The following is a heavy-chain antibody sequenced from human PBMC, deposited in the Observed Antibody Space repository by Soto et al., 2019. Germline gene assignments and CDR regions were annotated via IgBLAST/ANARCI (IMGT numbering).Heavy chain of an antibody. CDR3: ASGRYDILTGYRYYYYGMDV. Sequence: SVKVSCKASGGTFSSYAISWVRQAPGQGLEWMGGIIPIFGTANYAQKFQGRVTITADKSTSAAYMELSSLRSEDTAVYYCASGRYDILTGYRYYYYGMDVWGQGTTVTVSS. D-gene: IGHD3-9*01. J-gene: IGHJ6*02. V-gene: IGHV1-69*06. CDR2: IIPIFGTA. CDR1: GGTFSSYA.